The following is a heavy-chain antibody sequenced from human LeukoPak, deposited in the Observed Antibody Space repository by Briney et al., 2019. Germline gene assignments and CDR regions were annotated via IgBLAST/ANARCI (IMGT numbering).Heavy chain of an antibody. CDR2: IKLDGSEK. J-gene: IGHJ4*02. V-gene: IGHV3-7*01. CDR1: GFTFSSYW. D-gene: IGHD5-24*01. Sequence: PGGSLRLSCAASGFTFSSYWMSWVRQAPGKGLEWVANIKLDGSEKYYVDSVKGRFTISRDNAKNSLYLQMNSLRGEDTAVYYCAREERGSGDDYTFGYYFDYWGQGTLVTVSS. CDR3: AREERGSGDDYTFGYYFDY.